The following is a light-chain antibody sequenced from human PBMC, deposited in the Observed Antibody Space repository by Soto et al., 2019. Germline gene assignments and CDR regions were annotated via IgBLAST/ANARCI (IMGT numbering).Light chain of an antibody. V-gene: IGKV3-11*01. CDR3: QQRNNPNT. CDR1: QSVSSY. J-gene: IGKJ5*01. Sequence: EIVLTQSPATLSLSPGERATLSCRASQSVSSYLAWYQQKPGQAPRLLIYDASNRATGIPARFSGSGSWTDFTLPNNRLEAGGFAGYYCQQRNNPNTLRQGTRMEVK. CDR2: DAS.